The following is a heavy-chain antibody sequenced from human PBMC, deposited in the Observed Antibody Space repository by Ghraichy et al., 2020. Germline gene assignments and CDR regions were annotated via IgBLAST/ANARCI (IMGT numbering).Heavy chain of an antibody. CDR2: IYYSGST. V-gene: IGHV4-59*01. CDR3: ARGGEAYCTNGVCPWDY. D-gene: IGHD2-8*01. Sequence: SETLSLTCTVSGGSISSYYWSWLRQPPGKGLEWIGYIYYSGSTNNNPSLKRRVTISVDTSKNQFSLKLSSVTAADTAVYFCARGGEAYCTNGVCPWDYWGQGTLVTVSS. CDR1: GGSISSYY. J-gene: IGHJ4*02.